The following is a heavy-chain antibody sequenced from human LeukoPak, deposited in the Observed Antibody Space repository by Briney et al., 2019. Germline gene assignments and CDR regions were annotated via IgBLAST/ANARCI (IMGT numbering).Heavy chain of an antibody. J-gene: IGHJ5*02. CDR1: GGSFSGYY. Sequence: SETLSPTCAVYGGSFSGYYWSWIRQPPGKGLEWIGEINHSGSTNYNPSLKSRVTISVDTSKNQFSLKLSSVTAADTAVYYCARRQSTSHWSIPRTNWFDPWGQGTLVTVSS. CDR2: INHSGST. D-gene: IGHD1-1*01. CDR3: ARRQSTSHWSIPRTNWFDP. V-gene: IGHV4-34*01.